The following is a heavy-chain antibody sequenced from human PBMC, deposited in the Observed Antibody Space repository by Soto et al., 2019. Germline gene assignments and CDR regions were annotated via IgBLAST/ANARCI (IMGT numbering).Heavy chain of an antibody. J-gene: IGHJ4*02. CDR2: INHSGSS. CDR3: ARGVYYYGSGSYYGWWFEY. V-gene: IGHV4-34*01. Sequence: SETLSLTCAVYGGSFSGYYWSWIRQPPGKGLEWIGEINHSGSSNYNPSLKSRVTISVDTSKNQFSLKMSSVTAADTAVYYCARGVYYYGSGSYYGWWFEYWGQGNLVTVS. D-gene: IGHD3-10*01. CDR1: GGSFSGYY.